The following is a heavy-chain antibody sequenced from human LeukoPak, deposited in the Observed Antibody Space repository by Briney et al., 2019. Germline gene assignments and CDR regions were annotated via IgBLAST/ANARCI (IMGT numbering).Heavy chain of an antibody. V-gene: IGHV1-18*01. CDR2: ISGYNGNP. CDR1: GYIFTSYG. D-gene: IGHD2-2*01. J-gene: IGHJ3*02. CDR3: ARDLRDIVGAPAVPDAFDI. Sequence: ASVKVSCKAFGYIFTSYGISWVRQAPGQGLEWLGWISGYNGNPHYAQRLQGRVTMTTDTSTSTAYMELRSLRSDDTAVYYCARDLRDIVGAPAVPDAFDIWGQGTMVTVSS.